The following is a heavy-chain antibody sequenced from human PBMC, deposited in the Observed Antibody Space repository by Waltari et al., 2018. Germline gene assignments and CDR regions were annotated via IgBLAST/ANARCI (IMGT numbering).Heavy chain of an antibody. J-gene: IGHJ5*02. CDR2: IKHTGKT. D-gene: IGHD3-22*01. V-gene: IGHV4-34*01. Sequence: QVQLQLWGAGLLKPSETLSLTCAVSGGSFSDYYWTWIRQPPGMGLEWIGEIKHTGKTNYNPSLKSRVTLSIDTSKSQISLNLRSVTAADTAVYYCARPLPVGGYYWDLWAQGTLVTVSS. CDR1: GGSFSDYY. CDR3: ARPLPVGGYYWDL.